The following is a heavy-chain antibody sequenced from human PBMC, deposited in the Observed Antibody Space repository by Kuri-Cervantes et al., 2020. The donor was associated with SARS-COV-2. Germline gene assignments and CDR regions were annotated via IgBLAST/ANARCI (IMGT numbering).Heavy chain of an antibody. D-gene: IGHD2-21*01. J-gene: IGHJ4*02. CDR3: ARGRFRDY. CDR1: GFTFNDDW. Sequence: GESLKISCVGSGFTFNDDWMSWVRQAPGKGLEWVAIMRGDGGEQYYADSVRGRFSISRDNSKNSVYVETNSLRAEDTAVYYCARGRFRDYWGQGTLVTVSS. CDR2: MRGDGGEQ. V-gene: IGHV3-7*01.